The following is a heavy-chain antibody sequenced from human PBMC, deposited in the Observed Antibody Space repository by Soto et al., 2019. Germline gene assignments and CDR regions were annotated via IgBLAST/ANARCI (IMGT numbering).Heavy chain of an antibody. CDR3: AKDWSSSGFDY. V-gene: IGHV3-30*18. CDR1: GFTFSSYG. CDR2: ISYDGSNK. J-gene: IGHJ4*02. Sequence: QVQLVESGGGVVQPGRSLRLSCAASGFTFSSYGMHWVRQAPGKGLEWVAVISYDGSNKYYADSVKGRFTISRDNSKNTLYLQMNSLRAEDTAVYYCAKDWSSSGFDYWGQGTLVTVSS. D-gene: IGHD6-6*01.